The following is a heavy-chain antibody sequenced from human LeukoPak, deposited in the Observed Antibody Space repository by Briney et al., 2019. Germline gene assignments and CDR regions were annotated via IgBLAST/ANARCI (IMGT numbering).Heavy chain of an antibody. CDR2: INHSGST. V-gene: IGHV4-34*01. D-gene: IGHD5-18*01. Sequence: SETLSLTCTVSAGSISGYFWSWIRQPPGKGLEWIGEINHSGSTNYNPSLKSRVTISVDTSKNQFSLKLSSVTAADTAVYYCARGPSTLGQPYYYYYGMDVWGQGTTVTVSS. CDR1: AGSISGYF. CDR3: ARGPSTLGQPYYYYYGMDV. J-gene: IGHJ6*02.